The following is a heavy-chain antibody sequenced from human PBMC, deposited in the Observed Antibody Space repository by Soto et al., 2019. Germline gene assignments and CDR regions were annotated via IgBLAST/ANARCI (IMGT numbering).Heavy chain of an antibody. CDR3: ARGRGGWFINQLLNAFDI. J-gene: IGHJ3*02. CDR2: IYYSGST. CDR1: GGSISSYY. V-gene: IGHV4-59*01. D-gene: IGHD2-2*01. Sequence: QVQLQESGPGLVKPSETLSLTCTVSGGSISSYYWSWIRQPPGKGLEWIGYIYYSGSTNYNPSLKSRVTISVDTSKNQFSLKLSSVTAADTAVYYCARGRGGWFINQLLNAFDISGQGTMVTVSS.